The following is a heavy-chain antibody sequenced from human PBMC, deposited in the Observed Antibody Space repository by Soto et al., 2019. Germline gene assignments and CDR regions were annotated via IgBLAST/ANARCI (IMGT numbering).Heavy chain of an antibody. J-gene: IGHJ6*02. CDR2: ISYDGSNK. CDR3: ARDTSAGNYYYGMDV. CDR1: GFTFSSYA. V-gene: IGHV3-30-3*01. Sequence: GGSLSLSSAASGFTFSSYAMHWVRQATGKGLEWVAVISYDGSNKYYADYVKGRFTISRDNSKNTLYLQMNSLRAEDTAVYYCARDTSAGNYYYGMDVWGHGSTVTVSS. D-gene: IGHD3-3*01.